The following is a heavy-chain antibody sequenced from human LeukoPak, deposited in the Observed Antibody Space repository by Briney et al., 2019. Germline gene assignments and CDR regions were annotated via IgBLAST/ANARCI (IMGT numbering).Heavy chain of an antibody. V-gene: IGHV3-23*01. CDR1: GFTFSSYA. CDR2: ISGSGGST. CDR3: AKGPFDYDSSGYYYVGDWFDP. J-gene: IGHJ5*02. Sequence: HPGVSLRLSCAAPGFTFSSYAMSWVRQAPGKGLEWVSAISGSGGSTYYADSVKGRFTISRDNSKNTLYLQMNSLRAEGTAVYYCAKGPFDYDSSGYYYVGDWFDPWGQGTLVTVSS. D-gene: IGHD3-22*01.